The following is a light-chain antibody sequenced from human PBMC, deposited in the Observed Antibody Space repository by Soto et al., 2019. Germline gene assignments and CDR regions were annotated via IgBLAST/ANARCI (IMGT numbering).Light chain of an antibody. CDR1: QSVSSY. CDR2: DAS. V-gene: IGKV3-11*01. Sequence: EIVLTQSPATLSLSPGERANLSCRASQSVSSYLAWYQQKPGQAPRLLIYDASNRATGIPARFSGSGSGTDFTVTISSLEPEDSAVYYCQQRSNWPPEVTFGQGTRLEIK. CDR3: QQRSNWPPEVT. J-gene: IGKJ5*01.